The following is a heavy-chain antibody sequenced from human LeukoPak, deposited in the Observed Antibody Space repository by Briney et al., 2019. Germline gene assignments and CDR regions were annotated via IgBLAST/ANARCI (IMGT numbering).Heavy chain of an antibody. CDR2: IYYSGST. Sequence: SETLSLTCTVSGGSISSSSYYWGWIRQPPGKGLEWIGSIYYSGSTYYNPSLTSRATISVDTSKNQFSPQLSSVTAADTAVYYCARVPREIIIRGWFDPWGQGPLVIASS. CDR1: GGSISSSSYY. D-gene: IGHD3-10*01. V-gene: IGHV4-39*01. CDR3: ARVPREIIIRGWFDP. J-gene: IGHJ5*02.